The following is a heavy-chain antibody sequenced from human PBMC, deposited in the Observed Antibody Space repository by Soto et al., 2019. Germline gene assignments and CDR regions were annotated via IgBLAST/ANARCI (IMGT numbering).Heavy chain of an antibody. CDR3: ARDYYDSSGYGYYYGMDV. CDR1: GGSISSGGYY. Sequence: LSLTCTVSGGSISSGGYYWSWIRQHPGKGLEWIGYIYYSGSTYYNPSLKSRVTISVDTSKNQFSLKLSSVTAADTAVYYCARDYYDSSGYGYYYGMDVWGKGTTVTVS. V-gene: IGHV4-31*03. CDR2: IYYSGST. D-gene: IGHD3-22*01. J-gene: IGHJ6*04.